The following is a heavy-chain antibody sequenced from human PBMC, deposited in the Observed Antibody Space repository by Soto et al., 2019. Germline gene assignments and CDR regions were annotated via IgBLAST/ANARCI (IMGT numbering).Heavy chain of an antibody. CDR2: MSSSGTTI. V-gene: IGHV3-11*04. J-gene: IGHJ4*02. CDR3: AKGTLGYSSSPDY. CDR1: GFTFSDYY. Sequence: GGSLRLSCAASGFTFSDYYMSWIRQAPGRGLEWVSCMSSSGTTIYYADSVKGRFTISRDNSKNTLYLQMNSLRAEDTAVYYCAKGTLGYSSSPDYWGQGTLVTVSS. D-gene: IGHD6-13*01.